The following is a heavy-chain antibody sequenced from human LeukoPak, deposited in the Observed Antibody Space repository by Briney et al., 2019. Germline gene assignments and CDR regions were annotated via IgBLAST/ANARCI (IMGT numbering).Heavy chain of an antibody. D-gene: IGHD2-2*01. J-gene: IGHJ4*02. CDR3: ARDLRGSSCYDY. CDR2: IYYSGST. CDR1: GDSLNSYY. V-gene: IGHV4-59*01. Sequence: SETLSLTCTVSGDSLNSYYWSWIRQPPGKGLEWIGFIYYSGSTNYNPSLKSRVTISVDTSKNQFSLKLSSVTAADTAVYYCARDLRGSSCYDYWGQGTLVTVSS.